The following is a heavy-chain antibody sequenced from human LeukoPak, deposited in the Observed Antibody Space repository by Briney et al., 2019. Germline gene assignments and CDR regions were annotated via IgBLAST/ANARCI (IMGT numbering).Heavy chain of an antibody. D-gene: IGHD3-22*01. Sequence: SVKVSCKASGGTFSSYAISWVRQAPGQGLEWMGRIIPILGIANYAQKFQGRVTITADKSTSTAYMGLSSLRSEDTAVYYCASKSSSGYYYWGQGTLVTVSS. CDR2: IIPILGIA. CDR1: GGTFSSYA. CDR3: ASKSSSGYYY. V-gene: IGHV1-69*04. J-gene: IGHJ4*02.